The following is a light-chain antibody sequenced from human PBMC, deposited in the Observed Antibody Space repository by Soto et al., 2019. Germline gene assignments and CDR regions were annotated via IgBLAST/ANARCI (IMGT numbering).Light chain of an antibody. CDR2: STS. CDR1: TGAVTSGYY. J-gene: IGLJ1*01. CDR3: LLYYGGWGV. Sequence: QAVVTQEPSLTVSPGGTVTLTCASSTGAVTSGYYPNWFQQKPGQAPGALIYSTSNKHSWTPARFSGSLLGGKAALTLSGVQPEDEAEYYCLLYYGGWGVFGTGTKLTVL. V-gene: IGLV7-43*01.